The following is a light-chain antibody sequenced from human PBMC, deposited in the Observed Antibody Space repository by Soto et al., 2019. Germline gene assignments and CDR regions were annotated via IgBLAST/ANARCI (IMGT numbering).Light chain of an antibody. V-gene: IGLV2-14*01. CDR2: DVS. CDR1: SSDVGGYKF. CDR3: SSYTSSSTVV. Sequence: QSALTQPASVSGSPGQSITIPCTGTSSDVGGYKFVSWYQQHPGKAPKLLIYDVSNRPSGVSNRFSGSKSGNTASLTISGLQAEVEADYYCSSYTSSSTVVFGGGTKVTVL. J-gene: IGLJ2*01.